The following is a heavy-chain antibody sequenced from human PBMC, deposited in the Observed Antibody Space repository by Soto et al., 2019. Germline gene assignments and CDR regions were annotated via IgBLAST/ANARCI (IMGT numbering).Heavy chain of an antibody. CDR3: AKAHLVGYELYFYRDV. D-gene: IGHD2-2*01. CDR2: ISSNAGST. V-gene: IGHV3-23*01. Sequence: EVQLLESGGALVQPGGSLRLSCSVSGFKFNSYAMSWVRQPPGKGLEWVSSISSNAGSTYYADSVKGRFTISRDNSRDTVYLQMESLGAEDTPMYSCAKAHLVGYELYFYRDVWGKGTTVSVSS. CDR1: GFKFNSYA. J-gene: IGHJ6*03.